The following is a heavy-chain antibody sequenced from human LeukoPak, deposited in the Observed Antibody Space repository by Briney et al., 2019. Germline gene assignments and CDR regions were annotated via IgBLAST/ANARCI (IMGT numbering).Heavy chain of an antibody. CDR1: GFTFSSYA. J-gene: IGHJ4*02. CDR3: AKATYYYDSSGYDY. CDR2: IGGSGGST. V-gene: IGHV3-23*01. D-gene: IGHD3-22*01. Sequence: GGSLRLSCAASGFTFSSYAMSWVRQAPGKGLEWVLAIGGSGGSTYYADSVKGRFTISRDNSKNTLYLQMNSLRAEDTAVYYCAKATYYYDSSGYDYWGQGTLVTVSS.